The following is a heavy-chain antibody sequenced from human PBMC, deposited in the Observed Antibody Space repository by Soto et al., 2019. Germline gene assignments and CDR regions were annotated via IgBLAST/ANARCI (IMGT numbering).Heavy chain of an antibody. CDR2: ISSDGSST. CDR3: AYFTSGCPT. J-gene: IGHJ1*01. V-gene: IGHV3-74*01. Sequence: EVQLVESGGGLVQPGGSLRLSCAASGITLSNYWVHWVRQAPGKGLVWVSRISSDGSSTSYADSVKGRFTISRDNAKNTLYLHMNSLRAEDSAAYYRAYFTSGCPTWGQCLLVTVS. CDR1: GITLSNYW. D-gene: IGHD6-19*01.